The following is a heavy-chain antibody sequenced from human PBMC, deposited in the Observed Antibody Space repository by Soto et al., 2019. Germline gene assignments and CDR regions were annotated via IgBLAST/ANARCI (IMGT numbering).Heavy chain of an antibody. CDR2: ISGSGGQT. J-gene: IGHJ6*02. CDR1: GFTFNSYA. V-gene: IGHV3-23*01. D-gene: IGHD6-19*01. CDR3: AKDRYSSGWYGYYYYGMDV. Sequence: EVQLLESGGGLVQPGGSLRLSGAASGFTFNSYAMRWVRQAPGKGLEWVSAISGSGGQTYFADAVKGRFIISRDNSKNTVYLEMNSLRAEDTAVYYCAKDRYSSGWYGYYYYGMDVWGQGTTVTVSS.